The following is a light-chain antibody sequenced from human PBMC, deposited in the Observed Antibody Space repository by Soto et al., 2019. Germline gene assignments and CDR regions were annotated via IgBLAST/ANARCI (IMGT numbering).Light chain of an antibody. V-gene: IGLV2-14*01. CDR3: SSYTSSSTNV. CDR2: DVS. CDR1: SSDVGGYNY. Sequence: QSALTQPASVSGSPGQSITISCTGTSSDVGGYNYVSWYQQHPGKAPKLMIYDVSNRPSGVSNRFSGSKSGNTASLTISGLQAEDVADYYCSSYTSSSTNVFGTGTKVTVL. J-gene: IGLJ1*01.